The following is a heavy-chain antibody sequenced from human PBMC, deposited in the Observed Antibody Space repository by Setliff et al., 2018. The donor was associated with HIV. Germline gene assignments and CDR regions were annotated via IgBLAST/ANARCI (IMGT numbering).Heavy chain of an antibody. CDR1: GGSFSGYY. D-gene: IGHD3-22*01. J-gene: IGHJ4*02. CDR2: INHSGST. Sequence: SETLSLTCAVDGGSFSGYYWSWIRQPPGKGLEWIGEINHSGSTNYSPSLESRVAMSIDMSKNQFSLNLSSVTAADTAVYYCARSAYDSSGLPYWGQGTLVTVTS. CDR3: ARSAYDSSGLPY. V-gene: IGHV4-34*10.